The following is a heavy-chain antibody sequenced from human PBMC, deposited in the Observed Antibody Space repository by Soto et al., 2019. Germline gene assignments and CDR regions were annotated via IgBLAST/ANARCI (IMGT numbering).Heavy chain of an antibody. V-gene: IGHV3-21*06. D-gene: IGHD2-8*01. Sequence: EVQLVESGGGLVRPGGSLRLSCVGSGFTFRTYSMNWVRQAPGQGLEWVSTISRAGESIYYADSVKGRFTISRDNAENSVFLQMSSLRAEDTAVYYCTRDAVPIDSWAFLVWGQGAVVTVSS. CDR2: ISRAGESI. CDR3: TRDAVPIDSWAFLV. CDR1: GFTFRTYS. J-gene: IGHJ3*01.